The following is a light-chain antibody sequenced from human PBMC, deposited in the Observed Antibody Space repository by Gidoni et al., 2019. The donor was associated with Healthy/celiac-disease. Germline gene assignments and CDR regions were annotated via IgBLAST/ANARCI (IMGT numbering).Light chain of an antibody. J-gene: IGLJ2*01. CDR3: GTWDSSLSAGV. CDR2: DNN. Sequence: VLTRPPSVPAAPGHKVTISCSGSSSNIGNNYVSWYQQLPGTAPKLLIYDNNKRPSGIPDRFSGSKSGTSATLGITGLQTGDEADYYCGTWDSSLSAGVFGGGTKLTVL. V-gene: IGLV1-51*01. CDR1: SSNIGNNY.